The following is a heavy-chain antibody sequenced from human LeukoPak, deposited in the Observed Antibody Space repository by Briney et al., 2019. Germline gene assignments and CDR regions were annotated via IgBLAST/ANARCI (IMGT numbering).Heavy chain of an antibody. CDR2: INDSGST. CDR1: GGSFSGHY. V-gene: IGHV4-34*01. D-gene: IGHD6-13*01. J-gene: IGHJ4*02. Sequence: SETLSLTCAVYGGSFSGHYWSWIRQPPGKGLEWIGEINDSGSTNYKPSLKSRVTILVDTSKNQFSLKLSSVTAADTAVYYCAREGAAAGRLDYWGQGTLVTVSS. CDR3: AREGAAAGRLDY.